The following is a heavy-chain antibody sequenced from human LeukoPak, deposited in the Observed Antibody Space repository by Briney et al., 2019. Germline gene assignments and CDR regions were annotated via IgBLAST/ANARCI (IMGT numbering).Heavy chain of an antibody. D-gene: IGHD4-11*01. CDR1: GGSFSGYY. J-gene: IGHJ4*02. V-gene: IGHV4-34*01. Sequence: SETLSLTCAVYGGSFSGYYWSWIRQPPGKGLEWIGEINHSGSTNYNPSHKSRVTISVDTSKNQFSLKLSSVTAADTAVYYCARGLPTVKSFDYWGQGTLVTVSS. CDR2: INHSGST. CDR3: ARGLPTVKSFDY.